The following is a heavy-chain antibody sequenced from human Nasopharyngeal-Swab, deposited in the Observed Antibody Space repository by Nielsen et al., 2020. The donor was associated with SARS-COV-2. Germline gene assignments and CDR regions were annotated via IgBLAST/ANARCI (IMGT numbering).Heavy chain of an antibody. Sequence: GESLKISCAASGFTFSSYAMSWVRQAPGKGLEWVSVIYSGGSSTYYADSVKGRFTISRDNSKNTLYLQMHSLRAEDTAVYYCAKWGVSEGGMDVWGQGTTVTVSS. CDR2: IYSGGSST. J-gene: IGHJ6*02. D-gene: IGHD3-16*01. CDR1: GFTFSSYA. CDR3: AKWGVSEGGMDV. V-gene: IGHV3-23*03.